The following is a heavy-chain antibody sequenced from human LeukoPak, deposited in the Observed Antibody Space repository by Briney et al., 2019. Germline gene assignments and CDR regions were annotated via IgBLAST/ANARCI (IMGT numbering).Heavy chain of an antibody. D-gene: IGHD1-1*01. Sequence: PLETLSLTCAVSGGSISSGSYYWSWIRQPAGKGLEWIGRIYTSGSTNYNPSLKSRVTISVDTSKNQLSLKLSSVTAADTAVYYCARVTEWNDFDYWGQGTLVTVSS. V-gene: IGHV4-61*02. CDR2: IYTSGST. CDR3: ARVTEWNDFDY. CDR1: GGSISSGSYY. J-gene: IGHJ4*02.